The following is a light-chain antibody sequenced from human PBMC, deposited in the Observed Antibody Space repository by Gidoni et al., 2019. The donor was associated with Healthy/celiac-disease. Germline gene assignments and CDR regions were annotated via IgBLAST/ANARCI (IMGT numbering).Light chain of an antibody. CDR1: QDISNY. Sequence: DIQMTQSPSSLSASVGDRVTITCQASQDISNYLNWYQQKQGKAPQLLIYDASNLETWVPSSFSGSGSGTDFTFTISRLEPEDIATYYRQQYDHRPITFGQGTRLEIK. CDR2: DAS. J-gene: IGKJ5*01. CDR3: QQYDHRPIT. V-gene: IGKV1-33*01.